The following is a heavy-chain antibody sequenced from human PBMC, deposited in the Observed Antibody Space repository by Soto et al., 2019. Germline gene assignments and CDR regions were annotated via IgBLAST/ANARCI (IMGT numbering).Heavy chain of an antibody. J-gene: IGHJ4*02. CDR1: GFTFTTYE. CDR3: AREGEGYTHTLDY. Sequence: EVQLVESGGGLVQPGGSLRLSCVASGFTFTTYEMNWVRQAPGKGLEWVSYISSSGGSIYYADSVKGRFTISRDNAKNSLYLQMNSLRAEDTAVYYCAREGEGYTHTLDYWGQGTLVTVSS. CDR2: ISSSGGSI. V-gene: IGHV3-48*03. D-gene: IGHD5-12*01.